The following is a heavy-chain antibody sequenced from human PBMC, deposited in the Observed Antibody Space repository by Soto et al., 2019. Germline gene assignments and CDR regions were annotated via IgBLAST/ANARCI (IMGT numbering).Heavy chain of an antibody. CDR3: ARDQVSNHRGYYYYYMDV. J-gene: IGHJ6*03. V-gene: IGHV4-59*01. CDR2: IYYSGST. D-gene: IGHD4-4*01. Sequence: SETLSLTCTVSGGSISSYYWSWIRQPPGKGLEWIGYIYYSGSTNYNPSLKSRVTISVDTSKNQFSLKLSSVTAADTAVYYCARDQVSNHRGYYYYYMDVWGKGTTVTVSS. CDR1: GGSISSYY.